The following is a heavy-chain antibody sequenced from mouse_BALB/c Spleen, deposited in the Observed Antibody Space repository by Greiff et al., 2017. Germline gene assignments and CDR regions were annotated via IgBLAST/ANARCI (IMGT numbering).Heavy chain of an antibody. Sequence: EVKVVESGGGLVQPGGSRILSCAASGFTFSSFGMHWVRQAPEKGLEWVAYISSGSSTIYYADTVKGRFTISRDNPKNTLFLQMTSLRSEDTAMYYCARFTTEGYYFDYWGQGTTLTVSS. V-gene: IGHV5-17*02. CDR1: GFTFSSFG. D-gene: IGHD1-1*01. CDR3: ARFTTEGYYFDY. CDR2: ISSGSSTI. J-gene: IGHJ2*01.